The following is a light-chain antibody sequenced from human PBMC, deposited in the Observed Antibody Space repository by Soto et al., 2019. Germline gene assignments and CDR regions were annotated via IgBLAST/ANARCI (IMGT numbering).Light chain of an antibody. CDR1: QSVSIH. CDR2: DAS. J-gene: IGKJ4*01. V-gene: IGKV3-20*01. Sequence: ETVMTQSPGTLSVSLGERATLSCRASQSVSIHLAWYQQKPGQAPRLLIHDASSRATGIPDRFSGGGSGTDFTLTISRLEPEDFAVYYCHQYGSSPLTFGGGTKVDIK. CDR3: HQYGSSPLT.